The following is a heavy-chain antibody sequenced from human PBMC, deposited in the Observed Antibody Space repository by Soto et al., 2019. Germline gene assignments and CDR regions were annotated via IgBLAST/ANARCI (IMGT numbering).Heavy chain of an antibody. CDR2: ISVSGGST. J-gene: IGHJ1*01. D-gene: IGHD3-22*01. V-gene: IGHV3-23*01. CDR3: AKIRSYYYDSSGAFLLAPAEYFQH. Sequence: GGSLRLSCAASGFTFSSYAMSWVRQAPGKGLERVSAISVSGGSTYYADSVKGRFTISRDNSKNTLYLQMNSLRAEDTAVYYCAKIRSYYYDSSGAFLLAPAEYFQHWGQGTLVTVSS. CDR1: GFTFSSYA.